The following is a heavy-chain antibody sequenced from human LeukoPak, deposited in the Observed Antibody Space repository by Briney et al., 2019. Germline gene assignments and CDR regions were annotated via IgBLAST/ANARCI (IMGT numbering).Heavy chain of an antibody. V-gene: IGHV3-48*03. D-gene: IGHD6-19*01. CDR3: ARGVLARGSSGWYFDY. CDR2: ISSGQTI. Sequence: GSLRLSCAASGFTFSAYEMNWVRQAPGKGLEWVAYISSGQTIYYADSVKGRFTISRDNSKNTLYLQMGSLRAEDMAVYYCARGVLARGSSGWYFDYWGQGTLVTVSS. CDR1: GFTFSAYE. J-gene: IGHJ4*02.